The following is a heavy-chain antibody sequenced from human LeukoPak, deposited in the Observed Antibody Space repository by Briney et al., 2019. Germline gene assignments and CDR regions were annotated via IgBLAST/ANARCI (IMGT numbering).Heavy chain of an antibody. V-gene: IGHV3-11*01. CDR2: ISSSGSTI. CDR1: GFTFSDYY. J-gene: IGHJ3*02. CDR3: AKDRRDGYNPDAFDI. Sequence: GGSLRLSCAASGFTFSDYYMSWIRQAPGKGLEWVSYISSSGSTIYYADSVKGRFTISRDNAKNTLYLQMNSLRAEDTAVYYCAKDRRDGYNPDAFDIWGQGTMVTVSS. D-gene: IGHD5-24*01.